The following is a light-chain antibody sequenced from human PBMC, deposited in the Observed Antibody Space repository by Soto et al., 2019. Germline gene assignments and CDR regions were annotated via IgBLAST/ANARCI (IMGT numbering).Light chain of an antibody. Sequence: QSVLTQPTSASRTPGQRVTIPCSGSSSDIGSNSVNWYQQLPGAAPRLLIYANDHRPSGVPDRFSASKSGTSASLAISGVRSEDEAFYYCATWSDSLKGWVFGGGTKLTVL. CDR2: AND. J-gene: IGLJ3*02. CDR3: ATWSDSLKGWV. V-gene: IGLV1-44*01. CDR1: SSDIGSNS.